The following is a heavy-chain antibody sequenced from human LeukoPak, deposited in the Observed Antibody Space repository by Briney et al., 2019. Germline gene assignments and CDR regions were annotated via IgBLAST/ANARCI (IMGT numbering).Heavy chain of an antibody. CDR1: GGTFSSYA. Sequence: EASVKVSCTASGGTFSSYAISWVRQAPGQGLEWMGGIIPIFGTANYAQKFQGRVTITADESTSTAYMELSSLRSEDTAVYYCARGYYGSGTLGYYGMDVWGKGTTVTVSS. V-gene: IGHV1-69*13. CDR3: ARGYYGSGTLGYYGMDV. D-gene: IGHD3-10*01. CDR2: IIPIFGTA. J-gene: IGHJ6*04.